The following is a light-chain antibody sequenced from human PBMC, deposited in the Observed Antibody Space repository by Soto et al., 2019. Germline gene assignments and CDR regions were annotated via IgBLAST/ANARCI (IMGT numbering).Light chain of an antibody. CDR3: QQYGRSLL. CDR1: QSVSSSY. CDR2: GAS. J-gene: IGKJ5*01. V-gene: IGKV3-20*01. Sequence: ETVLTQAPGALSLSPGERPTLSCRASQSVSSSYLAWYQQKPGQAPRLLIYGASSRATGIPDRFSGSGSGTDFTLTISRLEPEDFAVYYCQQYGRSLLFGQGGRLEI.